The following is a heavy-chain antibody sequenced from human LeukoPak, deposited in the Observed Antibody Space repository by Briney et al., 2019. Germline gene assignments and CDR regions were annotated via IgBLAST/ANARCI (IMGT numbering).Heavy chain of an antibody. CDR1: GFTFSSYE. CDR2: SSGSGSTI. Sequence: GGSLRLSCAASGFTFSSYEMNWVRQAPGKGLEWVSYSSGSGSTIHYADSVKGRFTISRDNAKNSVYLQMNSLTADDTAVYYCARDPAPYYYMDVWGKGTTVTVSS. V-gene: IGHV3-48*03. J-gene: IGHJ6*03. CDR3: ARDPAPYYYMDV.